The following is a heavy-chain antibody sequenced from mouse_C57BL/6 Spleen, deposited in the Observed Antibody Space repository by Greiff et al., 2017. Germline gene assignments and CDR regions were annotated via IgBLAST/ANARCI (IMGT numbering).Heavy chain of an antibody. J-gene: IGHJ3*01. Sequence: QVQLKQSGPELVKPGASVKISCKASGYAFSSSWMNWVKQRPGKGLEWIGRIYPGDGDTNYNGKFKGKATLTADKSSSTAYMQLSSLTSEDSAVYFCARPDDYPFAYWGQGTLVTVSA. D-gene: IGHD2-4*01. CDR3: ARPDDYPFAY. CDR1: GYAFSSSW. CDR2: IYPGDGDT. V-gene: IGHV1-82*01.